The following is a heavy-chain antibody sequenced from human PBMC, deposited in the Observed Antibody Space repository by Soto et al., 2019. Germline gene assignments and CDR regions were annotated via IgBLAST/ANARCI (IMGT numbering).Heavy chain of an antibody. J-gene: IGHJ6*02. CDR2: INHSGST. CDR3: ARFGRYCSGGSCYYGTDF. CDR1: GGSFSGYY. D-gene: IGHD2-15*01. V-gene: IGHV4-34*01. Sequence: SETLSLTCAVYGGSFSGYYWSWIRQPPGKGLEWIGEINHSGSTNYNPSLKSRVTISVDTSKNQFSLKLSSVTAADTAVYYCARFGRYCSGGSCYYGTDFWGQGTMVTVSS.